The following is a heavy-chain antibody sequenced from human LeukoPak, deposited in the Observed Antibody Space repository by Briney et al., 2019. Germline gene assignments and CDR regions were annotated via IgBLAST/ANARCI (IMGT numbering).Heavy chain of an antibody. CDR3: ARTVRFLEWLPAIAFDI. D-gene: IGHD3-3*01. CDR2: IYYSGST. J-gene: IGHJ3*02. V-gene: IGHV4-39*01. CDR1: GGSISSSSYY. Sequence: KPSETLSLTCTVSGGSISSSSYYWGWIRQPPGKGLEWIGSIYYSGSTYYNPSLKSRVTISVDTSKNQFSLKLSSVTAADTAVYYCARTVRFLEWLPAIAFDIWGQGTMVTVSS.